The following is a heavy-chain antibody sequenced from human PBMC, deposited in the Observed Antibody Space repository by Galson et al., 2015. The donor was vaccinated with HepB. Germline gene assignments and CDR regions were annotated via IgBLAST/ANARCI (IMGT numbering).Heavy chain of an antibody. D-gene: IGHD3-3*01. CDR2: IWYDGSNK. J-gene: IGHJ6*02. CDR1: GFTFSSYG. V-gene: IGHV3-33*01. Sequence: LRLSCAASGFTFSSYGMHWVRQAPGKGLEWVAVIWYDGSNKYYADSVKGRFTISRDNSKNTLYLQMNSLRAEDTAVYYCARSPRFLEWPTYYYYGMDVWGQGTTVTVSS. CDR3: ARSPRFLEWPTYYYYGMDV.